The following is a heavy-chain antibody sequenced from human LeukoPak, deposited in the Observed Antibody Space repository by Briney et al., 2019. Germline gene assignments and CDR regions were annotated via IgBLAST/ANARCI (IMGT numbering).Heavy chain of an antibody. CDR3: ARDQPYMDV. V-gene: IGHV4-38-2*02. CDR1: GYSISSGYY. CDR2: IYHSGTT. Sequence: SETLSLTCKVSGYSISSGYYWVWIRQPPGKGLEWIGSIYHSGTTYYNPPFKSRVTISVDTSKNQFSLKLSSVTAADTAVYYCARDQPYMDVWGKGTTVTVSS. J-gene: IGHJ6*03.